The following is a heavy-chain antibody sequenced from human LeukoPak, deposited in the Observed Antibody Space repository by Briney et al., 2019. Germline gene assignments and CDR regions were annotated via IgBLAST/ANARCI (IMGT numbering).Heavy chain of an antibody. D-gene: IGHD1-1*01. V-gene: IGHV3-48*04. J-gene: IGHJ4*02. CDR1: GFTFNSYS. CDR3: ARDLSPGGTGTTWGFDF. CDR2: ISSSSSTI. Sequence: GGSLRLSCAASGFTFNSYSMNWVRQAPGKGLEWVSYISSSSSTIYYADSVEGRFTISRDNAKNSLYLQMNSLRAEDTAVYYCARDLSPGGTGTTWGFDFWGQGTLVTVSS.